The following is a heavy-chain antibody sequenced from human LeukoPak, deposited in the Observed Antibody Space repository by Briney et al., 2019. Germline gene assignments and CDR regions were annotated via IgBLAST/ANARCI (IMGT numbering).Heavy chain of an antibody. CDR3: AKSPFGSSSEYDY. D-gene: IGHD6-6*01. J-gene: IGHJ4*02. CDR2: IIPIFGTA. CDR1: GGTFSSYA. Sequence: ASVKVSCKASGGTFSSYAISWVRQAPGQGLEWMGGIIPIFGTANYAQKFQGRVTITADESTSTAYMELSSLRSEDTAVYYCAKSPFGSSSEYDYWGQGTLVTVSS. V-gene: IGHV1-69*13.